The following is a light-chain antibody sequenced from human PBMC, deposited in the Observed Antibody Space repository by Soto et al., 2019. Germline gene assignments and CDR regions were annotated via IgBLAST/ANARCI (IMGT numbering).Light chain of an antibody. J-gene: IGKJ2*01. V-gene: IGKV1-9*01. Sequence: DIQLTQSPSFLSASVGDRVTITCRASQGSSTYLAWYQQKPGKAPKLLIYAASTLQSGVPSTFSGSGSGTEFTLRISRLQPEDFATYYCQQLNTYRFTFGQGTKLEIK. CDR3: QQLNTYRFT. CDR1: QGSSTY. CDR2: AAS.